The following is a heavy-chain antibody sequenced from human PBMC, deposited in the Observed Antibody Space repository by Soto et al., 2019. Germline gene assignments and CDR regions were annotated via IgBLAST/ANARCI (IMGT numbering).Heavy chain of an antibody. Sequence: GGSLRLSCATSGFTIRRKNLNWVRQAPGKGLEWVASISSSGDYLYYADSVKARFIISRDNSQNPIFLQMNNLRPDDTAVYYGVRGVDDEDGAAAPWSFFKNWGQGT. CDR3: VRGVDDEDGAAAPWSFFKN. CDR1: GFTIRRKN. V-gene: IGHV3-21*01. J-gene: IGHJ4*02. CDR2: ISSSGDYL. D-gene: IGHD6-25*01.